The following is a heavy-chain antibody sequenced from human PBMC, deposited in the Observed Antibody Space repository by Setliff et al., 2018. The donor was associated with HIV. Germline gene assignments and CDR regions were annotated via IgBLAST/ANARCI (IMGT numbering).Heavy chain of an antibody. V-gene: IGHV3-15*01. CDR2: IKSKTDGGTT. CDR3: TTEGQYSSGWPFDY. J-gene: IGHJ4*02. D-gene: IGHD6-19*01. Sequence: PGGSLRLSCAASGFISSHAWMSWVRQAPGKGLEWVGRIKSKTDGGTTDFAAPVKGRFTISREDSKKTLYLQMDSLKAEDTGVYYCTTEGQYSSGWPFDYWGQGTLVTVSS. CDR1: GFISSHAW.